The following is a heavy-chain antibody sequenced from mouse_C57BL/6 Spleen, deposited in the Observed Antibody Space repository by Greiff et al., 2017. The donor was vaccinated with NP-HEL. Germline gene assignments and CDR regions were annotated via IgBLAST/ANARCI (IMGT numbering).Heavy chain of an antibody. D-gene: IGHD1-1*01. V-gene: IGHV5-6*01. Sequence: DVHLVESGGDLVKPGGSLKLSCAASGFTFSSYGMSWVRQTPDKRLEWVATISSGGSYTYYPDSVKGRFTISRDNAKNTLYLQMSSLKSEDTAMYYCARRTTVVFDYWGQGTTLTVSS. CDR2: ISSGGSYT. CDR1: GFTFSSYG. CDR3: ARRTTVVFDY. J-gene: IGHJ2*01.